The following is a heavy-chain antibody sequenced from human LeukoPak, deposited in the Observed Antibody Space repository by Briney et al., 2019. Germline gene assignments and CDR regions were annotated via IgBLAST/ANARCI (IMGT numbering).Heavy chain of an antibody. Sequence: PGGSLRLSCAASGFTFSSYWMSWVRQAPGKGLEWVANIKQDGSEKYYVDPVKGRFTISRDNAKNSLYLQMNSLRAEDTAVYYCARDVKTYYDFWSGAPVDYWGQGTLVTVSS. D-gene: IGHD3-3*01. CDR3: ARDVKTYYDFWSGAPVDY. V-gene: IGHV3-7*01. J-gene: IGHJ4*02. CDR2: IKQDGSEK. CDR1: GFTFSSYW.